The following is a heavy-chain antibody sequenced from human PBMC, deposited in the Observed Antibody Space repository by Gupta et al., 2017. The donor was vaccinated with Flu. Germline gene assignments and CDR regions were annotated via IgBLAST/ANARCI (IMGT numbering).Heavy chain of an antibody. CDR1: GGSFSGYY. J-gene: IGHJ6*02. CDR2: INHSGST. D-gene: IGHD6-13*01. Sequence: QVQLQQWGAGLLKPSETLSLTCAVYGGSFSGYYWSWIRQPPGKGLEWIGEINHSGSTNYNPSLKSRVTISVDTSKNQFSLKLSSVTAADTAVYYCARGESGYSSSWYYYYGMDVWGQGTTVTVSS. V-gene: IGHV4-34*01. CDR3: ARGESGYSSSWYYYYGMDV.